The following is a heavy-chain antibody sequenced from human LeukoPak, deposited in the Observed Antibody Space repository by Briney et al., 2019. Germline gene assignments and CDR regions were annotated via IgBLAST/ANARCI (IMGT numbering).Heavy chain of an antibody. CDR1: GGTFSSYA. Sequence: SVKVSCKASGGTFSSYAISWVRQAPGQGLEWMGGIIPIFGTANYAQKFQGRVTITADESTSTAYMELSSLRSEDTAVYYCARRVDKVGYFQHWARAPWSPSPQ. CDR2: IIPIFGTA. CDR3: ARRVDKVGYFQH. V-gene: IGHV1-69*13. J-gene: IGHJ1*01. D-gene: IGHD3-9*01.